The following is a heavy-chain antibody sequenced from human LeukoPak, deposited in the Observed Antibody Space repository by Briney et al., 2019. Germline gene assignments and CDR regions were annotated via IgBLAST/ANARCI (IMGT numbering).Heavy chain of an antibody. CDR2: INPNSGGT. CDR3: ARDFAEGSGSYYLFDY. D-gene: IGHD3-10*01. V-gene: IGHV1-2*02. Sequence: ASVKVSCKASGYTFTGYYMHWVRQAPGQGLEWMGWINPNSGGTNYAQKFQGRVTMTRDTSISTAYMELGRLRSDDTAVYYCARDFAEGSGSYYLFDYWGQGTLVTVSS. CDR1: GYTFTGYY. J-gene: IGHJ4*02.